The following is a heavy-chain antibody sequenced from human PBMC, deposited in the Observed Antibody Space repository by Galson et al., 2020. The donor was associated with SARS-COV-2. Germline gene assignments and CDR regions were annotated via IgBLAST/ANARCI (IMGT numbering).Heavy chain of an antibody. CDR3: ARGRYSSGWYELREVYGPKRSHDY. CDR2: INHSGST. V-gene: IGHV4-34*01. CDR1: GGSFSGYY. D-gene: IGHD6-19*01. Sequence: SQASETLSLTCAVYGGSFSGYYWSWIRQPPGKGLEWIGEINHSGSTNYNPSLKSRVTISVDTSKNQFSLKLSSVTAADTAVYYCARGRYSSGWYELREVYGPKRSHDYWGQGTLVTVSS. J-gene: IGHJ4*02.